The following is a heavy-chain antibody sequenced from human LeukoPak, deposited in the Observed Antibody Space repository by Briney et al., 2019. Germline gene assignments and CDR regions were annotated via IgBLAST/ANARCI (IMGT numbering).Heavy chain of an antibody. V-gene: IGHV1-18*01. CDR2: ISAYNGNT. D-gene: IGHD3-10*01. J-gene: IGHJ4*02. CDR1: GYTFTTYG. Sequence: ASVKVSCKASGYTFTTYGISWVRQAPGQGLEWMGWISAYNGNTNYAQKFQGRVTVTRDTSITTAYVELSSLRSDDTAVYYCARDNYGSGNYGDYWGQGTLVTVSS. CDR3: ARDNYGSGNYGDY.